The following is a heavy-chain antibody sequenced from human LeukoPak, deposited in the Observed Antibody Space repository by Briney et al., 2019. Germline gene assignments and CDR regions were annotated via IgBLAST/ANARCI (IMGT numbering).Heavy chain of an antibody. J-gene: IGHJ6*03. Sequence: SQTLSLTCAISGDSVSSNSAAWNWIRQSPSRGLEWLGRTYYRSKWYNDYAVPVKSRITINPDTSKNQFSLQLNSVTPEDTAVYYCAREEQGQGYYDSSGYWMTYYYYMDVWGKGTTVTVSS. CDR3: AREEQGQGYYDSSGYWMTYYYYMDV. CDR2: TYYRSKWYN. V-gene: IGHV6-1*01. CDR1: GDSVSSNSAA. D-gene: IGHD3-22*01.